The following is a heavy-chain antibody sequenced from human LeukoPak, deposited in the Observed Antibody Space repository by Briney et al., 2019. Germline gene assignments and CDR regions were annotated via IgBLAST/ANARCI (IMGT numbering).Heavy chain of an antibody. CDR3: ASVNIREAAAGN. CDR2: IYYSGST. D-gene: IGHD6-13*01. Sequence: SETLSLTCTVSGGSISSYYWSWIRQPAGKGLEWIGYIYYSGSTNYNPSHKSRVTISVDTSKDQFSLKLSSVTAADTAVYYCASVNIREAAAGNWGQGTLVTVSS. CDR1: GGSISSYY. J-gene: IGHJ4*02. V-gene: IGHV4-59*01.